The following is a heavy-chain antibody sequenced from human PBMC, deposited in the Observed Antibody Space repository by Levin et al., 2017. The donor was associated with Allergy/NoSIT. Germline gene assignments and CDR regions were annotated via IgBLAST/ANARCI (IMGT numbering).Heavy chain of an antibody. D-gene: IGHD1-26*01. CDR1: GFTFSSYW. Sequence: GESLKISCAASGFTFSSYWMSWVRQAPGKGLEWVANIKQDGSEKYYVDSVKGRFTISRDNAKNSLYLQMNSLRAEDTAVYYCARLGSDYKGHFDYWGQGTLVIVSS. J-gene: IGHJ4*02. CDR2: IKQDGSEK. V-gene: IGHV3-7*02. CDR3: ARLGSDYKGHFDY.